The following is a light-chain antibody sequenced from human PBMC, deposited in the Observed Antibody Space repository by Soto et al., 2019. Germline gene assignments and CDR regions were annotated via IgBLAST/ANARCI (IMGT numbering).Light chain of an antibody. Sequence: EIVLTQSPATLSLSPGEGATLSCRASQSVGSLLAWYQQKPGQAPRLVIYDASNRATGIPARFSGSGSGTDFTLTISSLEPVDFAVYYCQQRSNWPITFGQGTRLEIK. CDR2: DAS. J-gene: IGKJ5*01. CDR3: QQRSNWPIT. CDR1: QSVGSL. V-gene: IGKV3-11*01.